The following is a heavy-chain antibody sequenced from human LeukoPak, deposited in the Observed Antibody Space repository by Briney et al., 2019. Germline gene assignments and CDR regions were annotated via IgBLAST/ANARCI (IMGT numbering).Heavy chain of an antibody. CDR1: GGSISSYY. J-gene: IGHJ4*02. CDR3: AREGLTTVVTYFDY. Sequence: ETLSLTCTVSGGSISSYYWSWIRQPAGKGLEWIGRIYTSGSTNYNPSLKSRVTISVDTSKNQFSLKLSSVTAADTAVYYCAREGLTTVVTYFDYWGQGTLVTVSS. CDR2: IYTSGST. D-gene: IGHD4-23*01. V-gene: IGHV4-4*07.